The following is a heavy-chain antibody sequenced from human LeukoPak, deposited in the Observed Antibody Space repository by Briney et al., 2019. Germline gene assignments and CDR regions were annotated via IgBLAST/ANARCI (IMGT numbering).Heavy chain of an antibody. CDR1: GFTFSSAA. D-gene: IGHD6-13*01. CDR3: AKGKSGIIAASYHFDF. CDR2: ISGGGGST. V-gene: IGHV3-23*01. J-gene: IGHJ4*02. Sequence: AGSLRLSCAASGFTFSSAAMSWFSQDPGEGLQWVSAISGGGGSTYYAASMKGRFTISRDNSKNTLYLQMNSLRAEDTAVYYCAKGKSGIIAASYHFDFWGQGTLVTVSS.